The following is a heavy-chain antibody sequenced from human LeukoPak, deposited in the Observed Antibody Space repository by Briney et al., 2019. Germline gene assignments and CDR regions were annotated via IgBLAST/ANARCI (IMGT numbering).Heavy chain of an antibody. CDR3: AKPLILQRYYGSGSNFQH. Sequence: GGSLRLSCAASGFTFSSYAMSWVRQAPGKGLEWVSAISGSGGSTYYADSVKGRFTISRDNSKNTLYLQMNSLRAEDTAVYYCAKPLILQRYYGSGSNFQHWGQGTLVTVSS. D-gene: IGHD3-10*01. CDR1: GFTFSSYA. V-gene: IGHV3-23*01. CDR2: ISGSGGST. J-gene: IGHJ1*01.